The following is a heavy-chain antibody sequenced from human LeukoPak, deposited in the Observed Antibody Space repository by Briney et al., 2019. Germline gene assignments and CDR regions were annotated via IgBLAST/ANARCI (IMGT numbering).Heavy chain of an antibody. Sequence: SETLSLTCTVSGGSISSYYWSWIRQPPGKGLEWIGYIYYSGSTNYNPSLKSRVTISVDTSRNQFSLKLNSVTAADTAVYYCARGGLSTVYWNFDLWGRGTLVTVSS. V-gene: IGHV4-59*08. CDR1: GGSISSYY. D-gene: IGHD4-17*01. CDR2: IYYSGST. J-gene: IGHJ2*01. CDR3: ARGGLSTVYWNFDL.